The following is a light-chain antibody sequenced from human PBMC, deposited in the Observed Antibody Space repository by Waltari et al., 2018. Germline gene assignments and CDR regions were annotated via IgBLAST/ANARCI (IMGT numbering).Light chain of an antibody. CDR2: AAS. Sequence: DIVLTQSPGTLSLSPGERATLSRRASQSVSSSYLAWYPPKPGQAPRLLIYAASSSATGIPDKFSGSGSGPDFTLTISRLEPEDFAVYYCQQYGSSPPYTFGQGTKLEIK. J-gene: IGKJ2*01. CDR3: QQYGSSPPYT. V-gene: IGKV3-20*01. CDR1: QSVSSSY.